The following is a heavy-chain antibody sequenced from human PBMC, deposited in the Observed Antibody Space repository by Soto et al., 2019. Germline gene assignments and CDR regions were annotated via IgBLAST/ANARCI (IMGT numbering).Heavy chain of an antibody. CDR2: FIPILDTA. J-gene: IGHJ6*04. Sequence: ASVKVSCKASGGTFSSYTINWVRQAPGQGLEWMGGFIPILDTANYAQKFQGRVTITADESTSTAYMELSSLRSEDTAVYYCARQPFGIRPKYYYGMDVWGKGTRVTASS. CDR3: ARQPFGIRPKYYYGMDV. V-gene: IGHV1-69*13. D-gene: IGHD3-3*01. CDR1: GGTFSSYT.